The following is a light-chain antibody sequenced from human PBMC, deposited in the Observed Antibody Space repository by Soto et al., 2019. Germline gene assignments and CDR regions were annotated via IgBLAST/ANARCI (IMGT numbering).Light chain of an antibody. CDR3: QLYGSSSTWT. CDR2: AAS. Sequence: EIVLTQSPGTLSLSPGERATLSCRASQSVSSAYLAWYQHKPGQPPTLLIYAASSRVTGIPDRFSGSGSGTDFTLTISRLEPEDFAVYYCQLYGSSSTWTFGQGPKVEIK. J-gene: IGKJ1*01. CDR1: QSVSSAY. V-gene: IGKV3-20*01.